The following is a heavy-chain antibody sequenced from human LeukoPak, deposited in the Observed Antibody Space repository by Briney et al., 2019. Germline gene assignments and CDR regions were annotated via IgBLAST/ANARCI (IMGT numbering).Heavy chain of an antibody. Sequence: SETLSLTCTVSGGSISSGGYYWSWIRQHPGKGLEWIGYIYYSGSTYYNPSLKSRVTISVDTSKNQFSLKLSSVTAADTAVYYCARTSGYDSPMNFHFDYWGQGTLVTVSS. CDR1: GGSISSGGYY. D-gene: IGHD5-12*01. CDR2: IYYSGST. V-gene: IGHV4-31*03. CDR3: ARTSGYDSPMNFHFDY. J-gene: IGHJ4*02.